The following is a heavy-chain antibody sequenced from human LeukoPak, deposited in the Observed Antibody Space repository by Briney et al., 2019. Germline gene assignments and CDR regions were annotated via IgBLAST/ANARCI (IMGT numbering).Heavy chain of an antibody. J-gene: IGHJ3*02. Sequence: GGSLRLSCAASGFTFSSYAMSWVRQAPGKGLEWVSAISGSGGSTYYADSVKGRFTISRDNSKNTLYLQMNSLRAEDTAVYYCAKHQGGQQLVPGDAFDIWGQGTMVTVSS. CDR2: ISGSGGST. CDR1: GFTFSSYA. CDR3: AKHQGGQQLVPGDAFDI. V-gene: IGHV3-23*01. D-gene: IGHD6-13*01.